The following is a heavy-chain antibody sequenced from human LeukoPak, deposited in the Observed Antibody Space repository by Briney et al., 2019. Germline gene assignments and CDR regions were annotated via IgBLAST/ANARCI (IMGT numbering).Heavy chain of an antibody. V-gene: IGHV3-7*01. CDR1: GFTFSSYW. CDR3: ARDFLIFAPRRSPVDY. Sequence: GGSLRLSCAASGFTFSSYWMSWVRQAPGKGLEWVANIKQDGSEKYYVDSVKGRFTISRDNAKNSLYLQMNSLRAEDTAVYYCARDFLIFAPRRSPVDYWGQGTLVTVSS. D-gene: IGHD2/OR15-2a*01. CDR2: IKQDGSEK. J-gene: IGHJ4*02.